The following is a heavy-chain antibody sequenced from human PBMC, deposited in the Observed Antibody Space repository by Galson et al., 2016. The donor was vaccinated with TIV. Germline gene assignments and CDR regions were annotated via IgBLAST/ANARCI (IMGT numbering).Heavy chain of an antibody. CDR2: IIPLLSSP. Sequence: SVKVSCKASGGTFSRSAISWVRQAPGQGLEWVGGIIPLLSSPSYGQKFQGRLTITADESMTTSYMELTSLTSDDTAMYYRARGPGPAGIVGIYYNMDVWGQGTTVIVSS. D-gene: IGHD1-26*01. V-gene: IGHV1-69*13. CDR1: GGTFSRSA. CDR3: ARGPGPAGIVGIYYNMDV. J-gene: IGHJ6*02.